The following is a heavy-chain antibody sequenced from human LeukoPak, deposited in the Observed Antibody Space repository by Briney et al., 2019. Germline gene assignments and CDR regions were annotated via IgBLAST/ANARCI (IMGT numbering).Heavy chain of an antibody. Sequence: SETLSLTCTVSGGSISSYYWSWIRQPPGKGLEWIGYIYNSGSTNYNPSLKSRVTISVDTSKNQFSLKLSSVTAADTAVYYCARVGYNVCPPYYYYGMDVWGQGTTVTVSS. J-gene: IGHJ6*02. D-gene: IGHD3-10*01. V-gene: IGHV4-59*01. CDR1: GGSISSYY. CDR2: IYNSGST. CDR3: ARVGYNVCPPYYYYGMDV.